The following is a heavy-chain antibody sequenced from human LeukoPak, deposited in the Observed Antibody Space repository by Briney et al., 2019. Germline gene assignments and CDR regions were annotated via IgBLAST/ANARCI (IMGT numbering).Heavy chain of an antibody. J-gene: IGHJ4*02. CDR1: GGSISSGGYY. Sequence: PSETLSLTCTVSGGSISSGGYYWGWIRQHPGKGLEWIGYIYYSGSTYYNPSLKSRVTISVDTSKNQFSLKLSSVTAADTAVYYCAREVITTTHVDYWGQGTLVTVSS. CDR3: AREVITTTHVDY. CDR2: IYYSGST. D-gene: IGHD3-22*01. V-gene: IGHV4-31*03.